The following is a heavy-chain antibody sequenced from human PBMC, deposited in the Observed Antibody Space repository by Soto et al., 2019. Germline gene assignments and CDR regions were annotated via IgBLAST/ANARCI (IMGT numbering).Heavy chain of an antibody. Sequence: GGSLRLSCAASGFTFSSYSMNWVRQAPGKGLEWVSSISSCSSYIYYADSVKGRFTISRDNAKNSLYLQMNSLRAEDTAVYYCARAQRGVTWYYGMDVWGQGTTVTVSS. D-gene: IGHD3-16*01. CDR3: ARAQRGVTWYYGMDV. CDR2: ISSCSSYI. V-gene: IGHV3-21*01. J-gene: IGHJ6*02. CDR1: GFTFSSYS.